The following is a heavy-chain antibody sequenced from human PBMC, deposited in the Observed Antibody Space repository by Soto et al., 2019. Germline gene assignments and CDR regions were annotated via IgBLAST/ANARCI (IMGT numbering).Heavy chain of an antibody. CDR3: ARDYPGGSYYDY. J-gene: IGHJ4*02. CDR1: GFTFSSYW. D-gene: IGHD1-26*01. CDR2: INQDGSEK. V-gene: IGHV3-7*01. Sequence: PGGSLKLSYAASGFTFSSYWMSWVRKAPGKGLEWVARINQDGSEKYYVDSVKGRFTISRDNAKNSLYLQMNSLRAEDTAVYYCARDYPGGSYYDYWGQGTLVTVSS.